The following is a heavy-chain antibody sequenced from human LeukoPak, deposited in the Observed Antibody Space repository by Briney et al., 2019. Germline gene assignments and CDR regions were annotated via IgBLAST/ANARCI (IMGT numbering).Heavy chain of an antibody. J-gene: IGHJ4*02. CDR2: INHSGST. Sequence: SETLSLTCTVSGGSISSYYWSWIRQPPGKGLEWIGEINHSGSTNYNPSLKSRVTISVDTSKNQFSLKLSSVTAADTAVYHCARHGGGYCSGGSCYATFDYWGQGTLVTVSS. D-gene: IGHD2-15*01. V-gene: IGHV4-34*01. CDR1: GGSISSYY. CDR3: ARHGGGYCSGGSCYATFDY.